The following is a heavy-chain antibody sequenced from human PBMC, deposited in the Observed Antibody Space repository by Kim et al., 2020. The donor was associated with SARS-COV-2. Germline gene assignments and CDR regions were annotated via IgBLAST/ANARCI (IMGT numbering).Heavy chain of an antibody. J-gene: IGHJ4*02. CDR3: ARDLVLTNSFDY. Sequence: SETLSLTCTVSGGSISSDGYYWIWNRQHPGKDREWIGYIYYSASNYYNPSLKSRVTISAATSKNQFSLKLSSVTAADTAVYYCARDLVLTNSFDYWGQGPLVTVSS. D-gene: IGHD2-8*02. CDR1: GGSISSDGYY. CDR2: IYYSASN. V-gene: IGHV4-31*03.